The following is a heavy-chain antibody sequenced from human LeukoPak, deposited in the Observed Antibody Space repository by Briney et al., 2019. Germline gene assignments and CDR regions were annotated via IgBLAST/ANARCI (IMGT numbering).Heavy chain of an antibody. CDR2: IDPSDSYT. Sequence: GESLRISCKGSGYSFTSYWISWVRQMPGKGLEWMGRIDPSDSYTNYSPSFQGHVTISADKSISTAYLQWSSLKASDTAMYYCARQTVDTAMVYYYYGMDVWGQGTTVTVSS. V-gene: IGHV5-10-1*01. CDR3: ARQTVDTAMVYYYYGMDV. CDR1: GYSFTSYW. J-gene: IGHJ6*02. D-gene: IGHD5-18*01.